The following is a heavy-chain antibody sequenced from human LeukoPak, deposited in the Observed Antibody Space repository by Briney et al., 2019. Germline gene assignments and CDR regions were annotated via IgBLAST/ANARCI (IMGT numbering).Heavy chain of an antibody. CDR1: GGSFSGYY. CDR3: AANMGMGSR. V-gene: IGHV4-34*01. D-gene: IGHD7-27*01. Sequence: SETLSLTCAVYGGSFSGYYWSWIRQPPGKGLEWIGEINHSGSTSYNPSLKSRLTISVDTSKNQFSLKLSSVTAADTAVYYCAANMGMGSRWGQGTLVIVSS. CDR2: INHSGST. J-gene: IGHJ4*02.